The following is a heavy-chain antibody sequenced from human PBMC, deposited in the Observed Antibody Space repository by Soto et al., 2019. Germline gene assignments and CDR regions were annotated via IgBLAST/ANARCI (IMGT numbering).Heavy chain of an antibody. CDR2: IDPSDSYT. V-gene: IGHV5-10-1*01. CDR3: ARQGSTTNYYYYGMDV. Sequence: GESLKISCKGSGYSFTDYWIGWVRQMPGKGLEWMGRIDPSDSYTNYSPSFQGHVTISADKSISTAYLQWSSLKASDTAMYYCARQGSTTNYYYYGMDVWGQGTTVTVSS. D-gene: IGHD2-2*01. CDR1: GYSFTDYW. J-gene: IGHJ6*02.